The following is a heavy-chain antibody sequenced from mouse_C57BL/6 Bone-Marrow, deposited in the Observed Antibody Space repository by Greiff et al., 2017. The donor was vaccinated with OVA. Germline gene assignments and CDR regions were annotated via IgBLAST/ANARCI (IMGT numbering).Heavy chain of an antibody. D-gene: IGHD2-5*01. J-gene: IGHJ4*01. CDR3: TSGYSNYYAMDY. CDR2: IDPETGGT. Sequence: VQGVESGAELVRPGASVTLSCTASGYTFTDYEMHWVKQTPVHGLEWIGAIDPETGGTAYNQKFKGKAILTADKSSSTAYMELRSLTSEDYAVYYSTSGYSNYYAMDYWGQGTSVTVSS. CDR1: GYTFTDYE. V-gene: IGHV1-15*01.